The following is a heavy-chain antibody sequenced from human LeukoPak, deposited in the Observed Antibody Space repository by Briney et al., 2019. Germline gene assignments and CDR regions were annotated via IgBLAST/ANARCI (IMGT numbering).Heavy chain of an antibody. CDR1: GYSISSAYY. CDR2: VYHSGST. V-gene: IGHV4-38-2*02. D-gene: IGHD3-10*01. Sequence: SETLSLTCTVSGYSISSAYYWGWIRQTPGKGLEWIGSVYHSGSTNYNPSLKSRVTISVDTSKNQFSLKLSSVTAADTAVYYCARGGITMVRGVITCNWFDPWGQGTLVTVSS. CDR3: ARGGITMVRGVITCNWFDP. J-gene: IGHJ5*02.